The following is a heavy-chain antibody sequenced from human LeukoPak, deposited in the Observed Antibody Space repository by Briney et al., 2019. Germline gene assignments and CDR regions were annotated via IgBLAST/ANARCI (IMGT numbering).Heavy chain of an antibody. CDR2: ISGSGGST. Sequence: GGSLRLSCAASGFTSSSYARSWVRQAPGKGLEWVSTISGSGGSTYYADSVKGRFTISRDNSKNTLYLQMNSLRAEDTAVYYCAKGTYYPNYYFDYWGLGTLVTVSS. CDR3: AKGTYYPNYYFDY. CDR1: GFTSSSYA. D-gene: IGHD2-21*01. V-gene: IGHV3-23*01. J-gene: IGHJ4*02.